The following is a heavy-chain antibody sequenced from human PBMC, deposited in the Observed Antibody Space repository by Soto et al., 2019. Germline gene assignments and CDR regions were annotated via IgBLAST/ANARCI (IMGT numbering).Heavy chain of an antibody. CDR3: ATRREYYDFWSGYYYFDY. J-gene: IGHJ4*02. CDR1: GYTLTELS. CDR2: FDPEDGET. V-gene: IGHV1-24*01. D-gene: IGHD3-3*01. Sequence: ASVKVSCKVFGYTLTELSMHWVRQAPGKGLEWMGGFDPEDGETIYAQKFQGRVTMTEDTSTDTAYMELSSLRSEDTAVYYCATRREYYDFWSGYYYFDYWGQGTLVTVSS.